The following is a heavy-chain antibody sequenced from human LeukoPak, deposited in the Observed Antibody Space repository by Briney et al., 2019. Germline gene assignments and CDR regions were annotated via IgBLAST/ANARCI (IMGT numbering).Heavy chain of an antibody. CDR3: ARGATVVTLDY. CDR2: IYYSGST. CDR1: GGSVSSYY. D-gene: IGHD4-23*01. V-gene: IGHV4-59*02. Sequence: SETLSLTCTVSGGSVSSYYWSWIRQPPGKGLEWIGCIYYSGSTNYNPSLKSRVTISIDTSKNQFSLKLSSVTAADTAVYYCARGATVVTLDYWGQGTLVTVSS. J-gene: IGHJ4*02.